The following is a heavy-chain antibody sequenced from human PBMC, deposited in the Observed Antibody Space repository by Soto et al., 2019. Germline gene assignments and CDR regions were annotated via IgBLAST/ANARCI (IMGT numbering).Heavy chain of an antibody. J-gene: IGHJ6*02. Sequence: ASVKVSCKASGYTFTRYGISWVRQAPGQGLEWMGWISGYNGDTKYAQKFQGRVTMTADTSTTTAYMELRSLTSDDRAVYYCAKNGQPPYYYYGMDVWGQGTTVTVSS. CDR3: AKNGQPPYYYYGMDV. V-gene: IGHV1-18*01. CDR1: GYTFTRYG. D-gene: IGHD2-8*01. CDR2: ISGYNGDT.